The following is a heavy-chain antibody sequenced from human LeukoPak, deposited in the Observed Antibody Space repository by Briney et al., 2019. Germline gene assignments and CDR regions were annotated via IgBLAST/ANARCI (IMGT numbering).Heavy chain of an antibody. CDR1: GFTVRSNY. CDR3: ARGESSYCSGGCYFAS. J-gene: IGHJ5*01. Sequence: GGALRPSRAASGFTVRSNYMSLVRQAPGKGPGGVSFISSSGSTIYYADSVKGRFTISRDNAKNSLYLQMNSLRAEDTAVYYCARGESSYCSGGCYFASWGQGTLVTISS. V-gene: IGHV3-11*04. CDR2: ISSSGSTI. D-gene: IGHD2-21*02.